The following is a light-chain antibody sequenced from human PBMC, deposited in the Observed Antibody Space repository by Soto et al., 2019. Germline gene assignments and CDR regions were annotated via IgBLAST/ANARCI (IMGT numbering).Light chain of an antibody. CDR3: LQDYSYPRT. CDR1: QDIRTE. CDR2: GTS. Sequence: ALQMTQSPSSLSASVGDRVTITCRASQDIRTELGWYQQKPGKAPKLLIYGTSTLQSGVPSRFSGSGSSTDFTLTISNLQPEDFATYYCLQDYSYPRTFGQGTKVEVK. V-gene: IGKV1-6*01. J-gene: IGKJ1*01.